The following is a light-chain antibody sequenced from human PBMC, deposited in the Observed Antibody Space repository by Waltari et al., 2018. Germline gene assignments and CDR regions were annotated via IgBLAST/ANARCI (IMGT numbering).Light chain of an antibody. V-gene: IGKV3-20*01. CDR2: GAS. CDR3: QQYGGSPPYT. Sequence: SNRASQSFSSSFLAWYQQKPGQAPRLLIYGASSRATGIPDRFSGGGSGTDFTLTISRLEPEDFAVYYCQQYGGSPPYTFGQGTKLEI. J-gene: IGKJ2*01. CDR1: QSFSSSF.